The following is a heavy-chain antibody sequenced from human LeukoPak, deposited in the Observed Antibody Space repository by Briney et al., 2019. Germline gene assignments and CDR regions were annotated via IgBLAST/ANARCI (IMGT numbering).Heavy chain of an antibody. Sequence: GGSLRLSCAASGFTFSSYWMSWVRQAPGKGLEWVANIKQDGSEKYYVDSVKGRFTISRDNAKNSLYLQMNSLRAEDTAVYYCANTRAAALVYFDYWGQGTLVTVSS. V-gene: IGHV3-7*03. CDR3: ANTRAAALVYFDY. J-gene: IGHJ4*02. CDR2: IKQDGSEK. D-gene: IGHD6-13*01. CDR1: GFTFSSYW.